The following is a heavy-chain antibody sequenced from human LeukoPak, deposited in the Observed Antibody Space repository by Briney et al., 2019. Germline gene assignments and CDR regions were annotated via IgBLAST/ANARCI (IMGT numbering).Heavy chain of an antibody. Sequence: ASVKVSCKVSGNTXTDLSMNWVRQAPGKGLEWMGGFDPEDVETIYAQKFQGRVTMTEDTSTETAYMELTSLRPEDTAVYYCATDFYRGRQFDYWGQGTLVTVSS. V-gene: IGHV1-24*01. J-gene: IGHJ4*02. D-gene: IGHD2/OR15-2a*01. CDR3: ATDFYRGRQFDY. CDR1: GNTXTDLS. CDR2: FDPEDVET.